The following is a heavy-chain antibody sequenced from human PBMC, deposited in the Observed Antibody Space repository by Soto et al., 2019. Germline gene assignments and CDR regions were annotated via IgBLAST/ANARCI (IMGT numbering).Heavy chain of an antibody. CDR1: GFTFSSYA. Sequence: PGGSLRLSCAASGFTFSSYAMHWVRQAPGKGLEWVAIISYDGSDKYYADSVKGRFTISRDNSKNTLYLLMNSLRAEDTAVYYCAKDDYYDSSGSLPGGYWGQGTLVTVSS. CDR3: AKDDYYDSSGSLPGGY. J-gene: IGHJ4*02. D-gene: IGHD3-22*01. CDR2: ISYDGSDK. V-gene: IGHV3-30*18.